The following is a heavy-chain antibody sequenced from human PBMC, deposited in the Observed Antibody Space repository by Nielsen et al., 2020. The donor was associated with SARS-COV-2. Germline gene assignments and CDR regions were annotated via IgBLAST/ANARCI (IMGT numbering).Heavy chain of an antibody. Sequence: GGSLRLSCAASGFTFSSYGMHWVRQAPGKGLEWVGRIRDKSHSYATAYAASVKGRFTISRDDSKNTAYLQMNSLKTEDTAVYYCTSLLYSSSWYVDYYYYGMDVWGQGTTVTVSS. CDR2: IRDKSHSYAT. V-gene: IGHV3-73*01. CDR1: GFTFSSYG. J-gene: IGHJ6*02. CDR3: TSLLYSSSWYVDYYYYGMDV. D-gene: IGHD6-13*01.